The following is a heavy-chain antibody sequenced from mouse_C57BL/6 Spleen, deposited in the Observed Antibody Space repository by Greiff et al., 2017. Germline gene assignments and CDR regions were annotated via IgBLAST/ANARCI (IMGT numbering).Heavy chain of an antibody. CDR1: GFTFSSYA. CDR3: ARALGS. V-gene: IGHV5-4*01. J-gene: IGHJ3*02. Sequence: EVQLVESGGGLVKPGGSLKLSCAASGFTFSSYAMSWVRQTPEKRLEWVATISDGGSYTYYPDNVKGRFTISRDNAKNNLYLQMSHLKSEDTAMYYCARALGSWGQGTLVTVSA. CDR2: ISDGGSYT.